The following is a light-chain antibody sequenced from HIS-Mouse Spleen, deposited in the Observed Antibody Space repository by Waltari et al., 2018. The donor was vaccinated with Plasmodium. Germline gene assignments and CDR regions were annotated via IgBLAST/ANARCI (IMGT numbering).Light chain of an antibody. V-gene: IGLV3-10*01. J-gene: IGLJ3*02. CDR1: ALPKTY. Sequence: SYELTQPPSLSVSPGQTARLTRSVDALPKTYAYWYQQKSGQAPVLVIYEDSKRPSGIPERFSGSSSGTMATLTISGAQVEDEADYYCYSTDSSGNHRVFGGGTKLTVL. CDR3: YSTDSSGNHRV. CDR2: EDS.